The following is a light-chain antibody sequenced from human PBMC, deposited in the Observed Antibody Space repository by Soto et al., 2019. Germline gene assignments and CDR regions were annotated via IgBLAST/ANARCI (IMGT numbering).Light chain of an antibody. J-gene: IGKJ1*01. Sequence: EVVLTQSPGTLSLSPGERATLSCRASQSVTSTFLAWYQQKPGQAPRLLIYGASRRATDIPDRFSGSGSGTDFTLTISRLEPEDFAVYYCQQYGSSRTFGQGTKVDI. CDR1: QSVTSTF. CDR2: GAS. V-gene: IGKV3-20*01. CDR3: QQYGSSRT.